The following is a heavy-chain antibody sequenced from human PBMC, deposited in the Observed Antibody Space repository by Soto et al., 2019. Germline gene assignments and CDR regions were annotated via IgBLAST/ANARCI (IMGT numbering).Heavy chain of an antibody. Sequence: QVQLVESGGGVVQPGRSLRLSCAASGFTFSSYGMHWVRQAPGKGLEWVAVIWYDGSNKYYADSVKGRFTISGDNSKNTLYVQMNGLRAEDTAVYYCARDQELGVRGDSGCDYWGQGTLVTVSS. D-gene: IGHD3-10*01. J-gene: IGHJ4*02. CDR1: GFTFSSYG. CDR3: ARDQELGVRGDSGCDY. CDR2: IWYDGSNK. V-gene: IGHV3-33*01.